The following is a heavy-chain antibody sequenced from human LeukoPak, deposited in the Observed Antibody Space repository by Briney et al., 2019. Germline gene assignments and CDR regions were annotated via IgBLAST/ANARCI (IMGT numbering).Heavy chain of an antibody. J-gene: IGHJ6*02. V-gene: IGHV4-31*03. CDR2: IYYSGST. Sequence: SETLSLTCTVSGGSISSGGYYWSWIRQHPGKGLEWIGYIYYSGSTYYNPSLKSRVTISVDTSKNQFSLKLSSVTAADTAVYYCAREGRNIVATMYYYYYGMDVWGQGTTVTVSS. CDR1: GGSISSGGYY. D-gene: IGHD5-12*01. CDR3: AREGRNIVATMYYYYYGMDV.